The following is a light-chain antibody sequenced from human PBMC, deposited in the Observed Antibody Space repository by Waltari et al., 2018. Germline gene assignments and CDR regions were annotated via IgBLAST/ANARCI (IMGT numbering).Light chain of an antibody. V-gene: IGLV3-10*01. CDR3: YSTDIFRSERGV. CDR2: EDT. CDR1: LLTKQF. Sequence: SYELTQPPSVSVSPGQTATHTRPGNLLTKQFPYWFQQTSGQAPVMVIYEDTKRLSAIPERFSGSSSGTTAALTITGAQVEDEADYYCYSTDIFRSERGVFGGGTKLLVL. J-gene: IGLJ2*01.